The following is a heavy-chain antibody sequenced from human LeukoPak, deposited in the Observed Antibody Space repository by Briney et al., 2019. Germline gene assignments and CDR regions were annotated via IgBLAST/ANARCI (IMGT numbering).Heavy chain of an antibody. J-gene: IGHJ3*02. D-gene: IGHD5-24*01. V-gene: IGHV4-61*01. Sequence: SETLSLTCTVSGGSVRSGSYYWNWIRQPPGKGLEWIGYIYYSGSTNYNPSLKSRVTISVDTSKNQFSLKLNSVTAADTAVYYCARGESSMATRYDAFDIWGQGTMVTVSS. CDR1: GGSVRSGSYY. CDR2: IYYSGST. CDR3: ARGESSMATRYDAFDI.